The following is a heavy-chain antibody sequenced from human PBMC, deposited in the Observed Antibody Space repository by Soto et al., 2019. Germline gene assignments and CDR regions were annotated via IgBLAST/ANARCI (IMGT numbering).Heavy chain of an antibody. V-gene: IGHV3-30-3*01. J-gene: IGHJ5*02. CDR2: ISSDGSSK. D-gene: IGHD6-6*01. CDR1: GFTFSNYA. Sequence: QVQLVESGGGVVQPGRSLTLSCAASGFTFSNYAMHWVRQAPGKGLEWVALISSDGSSKFYADSVKGRLTISRDNSMNTMYLQLNSLRAEETALYYCAGSNSGVINWFDPWVQGTLVIVSS. CDR3: AGSNSGVINWFDP.